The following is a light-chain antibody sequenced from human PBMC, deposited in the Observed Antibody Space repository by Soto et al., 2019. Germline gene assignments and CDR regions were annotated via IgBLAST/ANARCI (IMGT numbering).Light chain of an antibody. CDR2: DAS. CDR3: QQRSNWPPGG. V-gene: IGKV3-11*01. CDR1: QSVSSY. Sequence: EIVLTQSPATLSLSPGERATLSCRASQSVSSYLAWYQQKPGQAPRLLIYDASNRATGIPARFSGSGFGTDFTLTISSLEPEDFAVYYCQQRSNWPPGGFGQGTRLEIK. J-gene: IGKJ5*01.